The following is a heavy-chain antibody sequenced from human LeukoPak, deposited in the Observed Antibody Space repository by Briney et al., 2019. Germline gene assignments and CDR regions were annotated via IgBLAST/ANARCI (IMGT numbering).Heavy chain of an antibody. CDR2: IYQSGST. CDR1: GYSISSGYY. Sequence: SETLSLTCTVSGYSISSGYYWGWIRPPPGKGLEWIGSIYQSGSTYYSPSLKSRVTISVDTSKNQFSLKLSSVTAADTAMYYCARVTGTWYFDLWGRGTLVTVSS. D-gene: IGHD7-27*01. CDR3: ARVTGTWYFDL. J-gene: IGHJ2*01. V-gene: IGHV4-38-2*02.